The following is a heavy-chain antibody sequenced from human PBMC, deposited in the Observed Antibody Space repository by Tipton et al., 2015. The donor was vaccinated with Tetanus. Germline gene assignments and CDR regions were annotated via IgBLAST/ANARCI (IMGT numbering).Heavy chain of an antibody. CDR3: ARGCRRDGYNFRSPSPGHTLN. D-gene: IGHD5-24*01. V-gene: IGHV3-21*04. Sequence: SLRLSCVASGFTLSRYTLNWVRQAPGKGLGWVSSISSSSRYIYYADSVKGRFTISRDNAKNSLYLQMNSLRAEDTAVYYCARGCRRDGYNFRSPSPGHTLNWGQGTLVTVSS. CDR1: GFTLSRYT. CDR2: ISSSSRYI. J-gene: IGHJ4*02.